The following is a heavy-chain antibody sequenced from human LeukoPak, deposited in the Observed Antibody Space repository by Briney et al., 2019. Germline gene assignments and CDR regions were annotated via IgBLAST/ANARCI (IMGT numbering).Heavy chain of an antibody. CDR1: GYSFTSYW. CDR3: ARHSGYEGVDY. V-gene: IGHV5-51*01. Sequence: GGSLKISCQGSGYSFTSYWIGWVRQMPGKGLEWMGIIYPGDSDTRYSPSFQGQVTISADKSISTAYLQWSSLKASDTATYYCARHSGYEGVDYWGQGTLVTVSS. J-gene: IGHJ4*02. D-gene: IGHD5-12*01. CDR2: IYPGDSDT.